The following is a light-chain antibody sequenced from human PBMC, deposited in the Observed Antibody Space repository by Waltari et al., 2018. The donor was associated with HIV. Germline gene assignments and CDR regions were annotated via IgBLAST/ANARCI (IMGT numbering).Light chain of an antibody. CDR3: ASLDAKLYGWV. J-gene: IGLJ3*02. CDR1: YSHIGSNT. CDR2: NND. Sequence: QSLLPQPHSASGTPGQRVTISCSGSYSHIGSNTVNWLQRLPGSAPRAPIYNNDPRPAGGPDRFCGSKSGTSASLAISGLQSEDQGDYYCASLDAKLYGWVFGEETRLTVL. V-gene: IGLV1-44*01.